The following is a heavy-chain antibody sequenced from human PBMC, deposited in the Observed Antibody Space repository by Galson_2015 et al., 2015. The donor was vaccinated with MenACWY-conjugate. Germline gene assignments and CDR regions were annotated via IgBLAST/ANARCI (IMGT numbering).Heavy chain of an antibody. Sequence: ETLSLTCAVSGASIISTKWWSWVRQPPGKGLEWIAETHHSGRTNYNPSLKGRVIISVDKSKNQFSLDLYSVTAADTAVYYCATQSAFYQDYWGQGTLVSDSS. V-gene: IGHV4-4*02. CDR1: GASIISTKW. CDR3: ATQSAFYQDY. J-gene: IGHJ4*02. CDR2: THHSGRT. D-gene: IGHD2-2*01.